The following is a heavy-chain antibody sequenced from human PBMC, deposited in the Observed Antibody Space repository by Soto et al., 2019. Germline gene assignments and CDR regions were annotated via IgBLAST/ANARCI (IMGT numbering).Heavy chain of an antibody. Sequence: LRLSCAASGFTFSSYSMNWVRQAPGKGLEWVSSISSSSSYIYYADSVKGRFTISRDNAKNSLYLQMDSLRAEDTAVYYCAREALYCGGDCYTPDYWGQGTLVTVS. D-gene: IGHD2-21*02. CDR3: AREALYCGGDCYTPDY. CDR2: ISSSSSYI. J-gene: IGHJ4*02. V-gene: IGHV3-21*01. CDR1: GFTFSSYS.